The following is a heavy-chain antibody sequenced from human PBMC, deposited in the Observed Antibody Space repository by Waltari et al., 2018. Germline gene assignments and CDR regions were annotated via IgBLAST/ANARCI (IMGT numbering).Heavy chain of an antibody. CDR3: ARADFWGGFYFDY. V-gene: IGHV3-53*04. CDR2: SYSGGGT. Sequence: EVQLVESGGGLVQPGGSLRLSCAVSGFSVSNNYMTWVRQTPGKGLEWVSVSYSGGGTFHADSVKGRFAISRHDSRNTLNLQMDSLRVEDTVIYFCARADFWGGFYFDYWGLGTLVTVSS. J-gene: IGHJ4*02. D-gene: IGHD3-3*01. CDR1: GFSVSNNY.